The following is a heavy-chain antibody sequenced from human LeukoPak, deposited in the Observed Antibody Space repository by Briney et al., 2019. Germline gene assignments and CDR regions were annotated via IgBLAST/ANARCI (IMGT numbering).Heavy chain of an antibody. J-gene: IGHJ5*01. CDR2: INVRNGKI. V-gene: IGHV1-18*01. D-gene: IGHD4/OR15-4a*01. CDR1: DYTFNSDG. CDR3: ANRGVQLSDS. Sequence: ASVKVSCKTSDYTFNSDGFTWVRQAPGKGLEWMGWINVRNGKIEYAHKFQGRVAMTRDTSTNTVYMDLRSLRPDDTAIYYCANRGVQLSDSWGQRTLVTVSS.